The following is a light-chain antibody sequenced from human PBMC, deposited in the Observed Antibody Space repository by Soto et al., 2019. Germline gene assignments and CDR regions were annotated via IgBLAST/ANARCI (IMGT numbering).Light chain of an antibody. V-gene: IGLV2-14*01. Sequence: QSALTQPASVSGSPGQSITISCTGTSSDVGGYNYVSWYQQHPDKTPKLMIYDVSNRPSGVSDRFSGSKSGNTASLTISGLQAEGQADYYFSSFSSRSPPLFRTGTKVTVL. J-gene: IGLJ1*01. CDR2: DVS. CDR1: SSDVGGYNY. CDR3: SSFSSRSPPL.